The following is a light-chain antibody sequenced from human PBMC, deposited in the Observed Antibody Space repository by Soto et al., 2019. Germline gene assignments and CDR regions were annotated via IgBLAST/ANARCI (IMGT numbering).Light chain of an antibody. J-gene: IGLJ2*01. CDR2: EFN. CDR3: CSYTSSGAHV. V-gene: IGLV2-14*01. CDR1: SSDVGGYDY. Sequence: QSVLTQPASVSGSPGQSITISCTGTSSDVGGYDYVSWHQQHPGKAPKLMIYEFNTRPSGVSNRFSGSKSGNTASLTISGLQAEDEADYYCCSYTSSGAHVFGGGTKLTVL.